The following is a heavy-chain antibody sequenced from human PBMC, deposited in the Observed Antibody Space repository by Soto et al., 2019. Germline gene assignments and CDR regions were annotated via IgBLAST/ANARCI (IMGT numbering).Heavy chain of an antibody. Sequence: ASVKDSCKASGYTCTSYGISWVRQAPGQGLEWMGWISAYNGNTNYAQKIQGRVTMTTDTSTSTAYMELRSLRSDDTAVYYCARAFMSISSRPYYFYFWGQGTLVTVSS. D-gene: IGHD6-6*01. CDR1: GYTCTSYG. V-gene: IGHV1-18*01. J-gene: IGHJ4*02. CDR3: ARAFMSISSRPYYFYF. CDR2: ISAYNGNT.